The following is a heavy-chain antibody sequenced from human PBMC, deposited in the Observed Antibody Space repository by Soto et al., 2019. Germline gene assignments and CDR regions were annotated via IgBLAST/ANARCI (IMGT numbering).Heavy chain of an antibody. CDR3: ARSGYSYGPICA. Sequence: QVQLEQSGAEMKKPGSSVKVSCKASRDTFSSSGFSWVRRAPGQGLEWMGGFIPIFGTANYAPNFQGRVSSTADESTGMVYMDLSSLRSDDTAVYYCARSGYSYGPICAWGQGTLVSVSS. D-gene: IGHD5-18*01. CDR1: RDTFSSSG. CDR2: FIPIFGTA. J-gene: IGHJ5*02. V-gene: IGHV1-69*01.